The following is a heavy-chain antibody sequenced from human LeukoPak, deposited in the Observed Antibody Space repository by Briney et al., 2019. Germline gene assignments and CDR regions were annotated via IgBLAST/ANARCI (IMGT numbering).Heavy chain of an antibody. CDR2: ISGRDGNR. D-gene: IGHD5-24*01. J-gene: IGHJ4*02. CDR1: GFTLSSYS. V-gene: IGHV3-23*01. CDR3: AKRPDDYPFDY. Sequence: GGSLRLSCAASGFTLSSYSMSWVRQAPGKGLEWVSAISGRDGNRYYADSVKGRFTISRDNSKNTLYLQMNSLRAEDTAVYYCAKRPDDYPFDYWGRGTLVTVSS.